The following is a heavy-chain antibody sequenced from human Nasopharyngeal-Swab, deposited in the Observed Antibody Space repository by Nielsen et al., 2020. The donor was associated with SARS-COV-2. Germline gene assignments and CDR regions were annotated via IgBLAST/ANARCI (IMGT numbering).Heavy chain of an antibody. D-gene: IGHD4-11*01. CDR1: GGSLSSSNYY. Sequence: ESLKISCPVSGGSLSSSNYYWGWIRQPPGKGLEWIGTVSYSGPTYYNPSLKSRVTMSVDTSKNHFSLRLTSVTAADTAVYYCGRLTKTTVTRRLYFDYWGQGTLVTVSS. CDR2: VSYSGPT. V-gene: IGHV4-39*02. CDR3: GRLTKTTVTRRLYFDY. J-gene: IGHJ4*02.